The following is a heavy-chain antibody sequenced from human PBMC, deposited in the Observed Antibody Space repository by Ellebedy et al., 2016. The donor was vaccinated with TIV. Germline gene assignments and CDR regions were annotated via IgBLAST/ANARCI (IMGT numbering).Heavy chain of an antibody. CDR3: ARVVWQQPVSYAFDI. J-gene: IGHJ3*02. Sequence: MPSETLSLTCAVYGGSFSGYYWSWIRQPPGKGLEWIGYISYSGSTNYKSSLKSRVTISVDTSKNHFSLKLNSVTAADTAVYYCARVVWQQPVSYAFDIWGQGTMVTVSS. CDR1: GGSFSGYY. V-gene: IGHV4-59*01. CDR2: ISYSGST. D-gene: IGHD6-13*01.